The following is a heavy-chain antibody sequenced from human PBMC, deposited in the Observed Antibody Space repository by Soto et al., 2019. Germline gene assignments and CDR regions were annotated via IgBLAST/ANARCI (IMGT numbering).Heavy chain of an antibody. D-gene: IGHD3-22*01. CDR1: GFTFSSYW. CDR2: INSDGSST. V-gene: IGHV3-74*01. Sequence: GSLRLSCAASGFTFSSYWMHWVRQAPGKGLVWVSRINSDGSSTSYADSVKGRFTISRDNAKNTLYLQMNSLRAEDTAVYYCARFPEYYYDSSGYYPTLYYYGMDVWGQGTTVTVSS. CDR3: ARFPEYYYDSSGYYPTLYYYGMDV. J-gene: IGHJ6*02.